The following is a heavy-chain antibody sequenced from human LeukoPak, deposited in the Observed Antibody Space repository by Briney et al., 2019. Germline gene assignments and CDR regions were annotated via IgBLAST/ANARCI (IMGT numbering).Heavy chain of an antibody. Sequence: GESLKISCKGSGYSFTSYWIGWVRQMPGKGLEWMGIIYPGDSDTRYSPSFQGQVTISADKPISTAYLQWSSLKASDTAMYYCARYYYDSSGYTPHYYFDYWGQGTLVTVSS. CDR3: ARYYYDSSGYTPHYYFDY. D-gene: IGHD3-22*01. V-gene: IGHV5-51*04. CDR1: GYSFTSYW. J-gene: IGHJ4*02. CDR2: IYPGDSDT.